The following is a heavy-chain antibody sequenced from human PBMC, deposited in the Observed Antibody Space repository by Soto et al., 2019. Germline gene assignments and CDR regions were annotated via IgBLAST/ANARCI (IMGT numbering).Heavy chain of an antibody. CDR1: GFTFSSYA. J-gene: IGHJ4*02. Sequence: GGSLRLSCAASGFTFSSYAMHWVRQAPGKGLEWVAVISYDGSNKYYADSVKGRFTISRDNSKNTLYLQMNSLRAEDTAVYYCWRDKGNHYNGSGPGDYWGEGALVTVSA. D-gene: IGHD3-10*01. V-gene: IGHV3-30*14. CDR3: WRDKGNHYNGSGPGDY. CDR2: ISYDGSNK.